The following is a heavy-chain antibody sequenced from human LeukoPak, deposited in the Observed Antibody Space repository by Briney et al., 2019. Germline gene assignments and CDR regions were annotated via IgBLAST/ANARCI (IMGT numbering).Heavy chain of an antibody. V-gene: IGHV3-53*01. CDR1: GFTVSSNY. CDR2: IHSGGTT. CDR3: ARDCSSSCSPYNGMDV. Sequence: GGSLRLSCAASGFTVSSNYMSWVRQAPGKGLEWVSIIHSGGTTNYVDSVKGRFTISRDNSRNTLYLQMNSLRAEDTAVYYCARDCSSSCSPYNGMDVWGQGTTVTVS. J-gene: IGHJ6*02. D-gene: IGHD2-2*01.